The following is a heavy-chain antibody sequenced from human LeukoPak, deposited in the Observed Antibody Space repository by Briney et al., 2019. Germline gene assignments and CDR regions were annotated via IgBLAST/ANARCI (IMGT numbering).Heavy chain of an antibody. Sequence: KPSETLSLTCTVSGYSISSGYYWGWIRQPPGKGLEWIGSIYHSGSTYYNPSLKSRVTISIDTSKNQFSLKLSSVTAADTAVYYCARGGDYGYYYMDVWGKGTTVTISS. CDR2: IYHSGST. V-gene: IGHV4-38-2*02. D-gene: IGHD2-21*02. J-gene: IGHJ6*03. CDR3: ARGGDYGYYYMDV. CDR1: GYSISSGYY.